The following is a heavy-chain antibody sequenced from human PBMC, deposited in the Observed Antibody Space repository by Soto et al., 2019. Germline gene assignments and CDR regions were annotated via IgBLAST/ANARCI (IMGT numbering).Heavy chain of an antibody. CDR1: GFTFSSYW. V-gene: IGHV3-7*03. D-gene: IGHD6-6*01. CDR2: IKQDGSET. J-gene: IGHJ6*02. CDR3: ARAGVIAARPGLYYYGMDV. Sequence: PGGSLRLSCSASGFTFSSYWMSWVRQAPGKGLEWVANIKQDGSETYYVDSVKGRFTISRDNAKNSLYLQMNSLRAEDTAVYYCARAGVIAARPGLYYYGMDVWGQGTTVTVSS.